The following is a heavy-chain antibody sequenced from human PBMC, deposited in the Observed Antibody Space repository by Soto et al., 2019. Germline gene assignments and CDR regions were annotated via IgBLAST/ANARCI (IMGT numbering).Heavy chain of an antibody. J-gene: IGHJ4*02. V-gene: IGHV4-31*03. CDR2: IYYSGST. D-gene: IGHD3-22*01. Sequence: PSETLSLACTVSGGSISSGGYYWSWIRQHPGKGLEWIGYIYYSGSTYYNPSLKSRVTISVDTSKNQFSLKLSSVTAADTAVYYCARSGINYYDSSGYYPYWGQGTLVTVSS. CDR1: GGSISSGGYY. CDR3: ARSGINYYDSSGYYPY.